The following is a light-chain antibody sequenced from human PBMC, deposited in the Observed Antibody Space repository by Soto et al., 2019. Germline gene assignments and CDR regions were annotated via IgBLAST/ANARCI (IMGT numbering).Light chain of an antibody. Sequence: QPVLTQSPSASASLGASVKLTCTLSSGHSSYAIAWHQQQPEKGPRYLMKLSSDGSHSKGDGIPDRFSGSSSGAERYLTLSSLQSEDEADYYCQTWDTGARVVFGGGTKLTV. J-gene: IGLJ2*01. CDR3: QTWDTGARVV. CDR2: LSSDGSH. CDR1: SGHSSYA. V-gene: IGLV4-69*01.